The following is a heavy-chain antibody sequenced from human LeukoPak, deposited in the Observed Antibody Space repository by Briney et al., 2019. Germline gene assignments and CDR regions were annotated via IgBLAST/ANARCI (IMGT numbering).Heavy chain of an antibody. CDR3: ARGVPNYYDSSGYYYAFDY. Sequence: ASVKVSCKASGYTFTRYYIHWVRQAPGQGLEWMAIINPSGGSTSYAQKFQGRVTMTRDTSTSTVYMELSSLRSEDTAVYYCARGVPNYYDSSGYYYAFDYWGQGTLVTVSS. CDR1: GYTFTRYY. D-gene: IGHD3-22*01. J-gene: IGHJ4*02. V-gene: IGHV1-46*01. CDR2: INPSGGST.